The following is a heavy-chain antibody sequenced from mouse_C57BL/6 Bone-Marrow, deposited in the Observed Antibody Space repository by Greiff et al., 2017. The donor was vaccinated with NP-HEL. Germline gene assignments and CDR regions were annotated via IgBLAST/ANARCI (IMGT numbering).Heavy chain of an antibody. CDR2: INPSNGGT. J-gene: IGHJ1*03. D-gene: IGHD2-5*01. CDR1: GYTFTDYC. V-gene: IGHV1-19*01. CDR3: AIVGDPLYFDV. Sequence: VQLQQSGPVLVKPGASVKLSCKASGYTFTDYCMNWVKQSPGQSLEWIGVINPSNGGTSYNQKFKGKATLTADKSSSTAYMEHNSLTSVDSAVYAFAIVGDPLYFDVWGTGTTLTVSS.